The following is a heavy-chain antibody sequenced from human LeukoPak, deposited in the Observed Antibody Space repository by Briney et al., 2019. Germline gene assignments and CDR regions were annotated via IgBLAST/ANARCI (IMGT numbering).Heavy chain of an antibody. Sequence: GGSLRLSCAASGFTFSSYSMNWVRQAPGKGLEWVSSISSSSYIYYADSVKGRFTISRDNAKNSLYLQMNSLRAEDTAVYYCARAGSGSSSYGYYYMDVWGKGTTVTVSS. J-gene: IGHJ6*03. CDR1: GFTFSSYS. CDR2: ISSSSYI. D-gene: IGHD6-6*01. CDR3: ARAGSGSSSYGYYYMDV. V-gene: IGHV3-21*01.